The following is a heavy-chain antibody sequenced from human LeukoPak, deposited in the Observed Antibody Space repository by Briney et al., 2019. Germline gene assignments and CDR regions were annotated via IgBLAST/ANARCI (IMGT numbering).Heavy chain of an antibody. CDR1: GFLFSSYS. D-gene: IGHD6-13*01. CDR3: ARVSPGYSSSWPRYFDY. J-gene: IGHJ4*02. CDR2: ISSSGSYI. V-gene: IGHV3-21*01. Sequence: GGSLRLSCAASGFLFSSYSMNWVRQAPGKGLEWVSSISSSGSYIYYADSVKGRFTISSDNTKNSLYLQMNSLRAEDTAVYYCARVSPGYSSSWPRYFDYWGQGTLVTVSS.